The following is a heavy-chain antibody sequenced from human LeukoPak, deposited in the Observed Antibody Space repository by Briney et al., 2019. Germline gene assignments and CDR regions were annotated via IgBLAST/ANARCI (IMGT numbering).Heavy chain of an antibody. D-gene: IGHD2-2*01. V-gene: IGHV3-30*09. CDR2: ISYDGSNK. CDR3: ARDRCSSTSCYFAY. Sequence: GGSLRLSCAASGFTFSSYAMHWVRQAPGKGLEWVAVISYDGSNKYYADSVKGRFAISRDNSKNTLYLQMNSLRAEDTAVYYCARDRCSSTSCYFAYWGQGTLVTVSS. J-gene: IGHJ4*02. CDR1: GFTFSSYA.